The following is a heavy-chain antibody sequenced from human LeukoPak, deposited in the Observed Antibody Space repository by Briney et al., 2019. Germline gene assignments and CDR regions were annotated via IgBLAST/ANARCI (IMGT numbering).Heavy chain of an antibody. D-gene: IGHD3-22*01. Sequence: EASVKVSCKASGYTFTGYYMHWVRQAPGQGLEWMGWINPNSGGTNYAQKFQGRVTMTRDTSISTAYMELSRLRSDDTAVYYCAREITTEHHMDVWGKGTTVTVSS. J-gene: IGHJ6*03. CDR2: INPNSGGT. CDR1: GYTFTGYY. CDR3: AREITTEHHMDV. V-gene: IGHV1-2*02.